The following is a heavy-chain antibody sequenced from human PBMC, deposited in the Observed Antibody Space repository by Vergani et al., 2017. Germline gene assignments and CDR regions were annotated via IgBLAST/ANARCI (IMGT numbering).Heavy chain of an antibody. CDR3: ASDTHSGQRADR. CDR2: IHYSENT. D-gene: IGHD6-19*01. J-gene: IGHJ5*02. V-gene: IGHV4-59*11. CDR1: FDSIRNLY. Sequence: QVQLQESGPGLVKSSETLSLTCSVSFDSIRNLYFNWIRQPPGQGLEWIGSIHYSENTNYNPSLTTRVTISVDTSKNQFSLTLTSVTAADTAVYYCASDTHSGQRADRWGQGILVTVTS.